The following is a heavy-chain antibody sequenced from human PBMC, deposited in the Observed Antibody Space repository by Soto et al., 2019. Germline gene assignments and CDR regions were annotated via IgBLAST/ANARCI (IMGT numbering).Heavy chain of an antibody. V-gene: IGHV4-59*08. Sequence: SETLSLTCTVSGGSISSYYWSWIRQPPGKGLEWIGYIYFRGSTNYNPSLKSRVAISVDTSKNQFSLKLSSVTAADTAVYYCASHMVRGVPFGYWGQGTLVTVSS. CDR2: IYFRGST. D-gene: IGHD3-10*01. CDR3: ASHMVRGVPFGY. CDR1: GGSISSYY. J-gene: IGHJ4*02.